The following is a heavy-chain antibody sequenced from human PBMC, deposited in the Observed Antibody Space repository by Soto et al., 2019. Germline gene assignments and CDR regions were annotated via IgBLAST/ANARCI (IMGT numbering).Heavy chain of an antibody. CDR2: IYPGDSDT. J-gene: IGHJ4*02. V-gene: IGHV5-51*01. Sequence: PGESLKISCKGSGYSFTSYWIGWVRQMPGKGLEWMGIIYPGDSDTRYSPSFQGQVTISADKSISTAYLQWSSLKASDTAMYYCATLRIYSSGWPGEPRYSDWGQGTLVTVSS. CDR3: ATLRIYSSGWPGEPRYSD. D-gene: IGHD6-19*01. CDR1: GYSFTSYW.